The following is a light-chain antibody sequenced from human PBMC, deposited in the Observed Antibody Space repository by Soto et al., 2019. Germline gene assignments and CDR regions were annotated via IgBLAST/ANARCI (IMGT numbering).Light chain of an antibody. CDR3: SSYAGSDNPYV. V-gene: IGLV2-14*01. Sequence: QSVLTQPASVSGSPGQSITISCTGTSSDVGGYNYVSWYQQHPGKAPKLMIFEVSNRPSGVSIRFSGSKSGNTASLTVSGLQAEDEADYYCSSYAGSDNPYVFGTGTKVTVL. CDR2: EVS. J-gene: IGLJ1*01. CDR1: SSDVGGYNY.